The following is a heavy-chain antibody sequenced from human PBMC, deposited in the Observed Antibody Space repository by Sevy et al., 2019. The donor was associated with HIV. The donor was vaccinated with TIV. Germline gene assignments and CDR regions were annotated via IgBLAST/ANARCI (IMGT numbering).Heavy chain of an antibody. CDR3: ARAGYYSGFYDILTGLDY. CDR2: IRVYNGNT. J-gene: IGHJ4*02. Sequence: ASVKVSCKASGYTFTSYGISWARQAPGQGLEWMGWIRVYNGNTNYAQRLQARVTMTTETSTSTAYMELRSLRSDDTAVYYCARAGYYSGFYDILTGLDYWGQGTLVTVSS. CDR1: GYTFTSYG. V-gene: IGHV1-18*01. D-gene: IGHD3-9*01.